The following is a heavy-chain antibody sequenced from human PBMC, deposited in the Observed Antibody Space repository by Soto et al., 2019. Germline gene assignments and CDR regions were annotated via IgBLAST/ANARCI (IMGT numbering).Heavy chain of an antibody. Sequence: HSESLALTCAVYGGSVNGYYWNWIRQPPGKGLEWIGEINHTGGTHYNPSLKSRVTMSVDTSKNQFSLRLSSVTAADTAIYYCATRITVFGLLIPPFDPWGQGTQLTVS. CDR3: ATRITVFGLLIPPFDP. J-gene: IGHJ5*02. D-gene: IGHD3-3*01. V-gene: IGHV4-34*01. CDR1: GGSVNGYY. CDR2: INHTGGT.